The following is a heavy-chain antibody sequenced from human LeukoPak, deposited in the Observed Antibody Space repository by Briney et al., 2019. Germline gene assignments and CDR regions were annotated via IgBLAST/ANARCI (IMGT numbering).Heavy chain of an antibody. Sequence: ASVKVSCKASGYTFTSYGISWVRQAPGQGLEWMGWISAYNGNANYAQKLQGRVTMTTDTSTSTAYMELRSLRSDDTAVYYCARGHRITIFGVVIHQYFQHWGQGTLVTVSS. CDR3: ARGHRITIFGVVIHQYFQH. V-gene: IGHV1-18*01. D-gene: IGHD3-3*01. CDR2: ISAYNGNA. CDR1: GYTFTSYG. J-gene: IGHJ1*01.